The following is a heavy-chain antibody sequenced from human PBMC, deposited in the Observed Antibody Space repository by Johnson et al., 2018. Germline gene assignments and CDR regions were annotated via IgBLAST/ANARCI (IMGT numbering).Heavy chain of an antibody. V-gene: IGHV3-7*01. CDR1: GFTFSNFW. CDR3: ARTVLVAAATSEYFQH. Sequence: VQLVESGGGLGQPGGSLRLSCAASGFTFSNFWMSWVRQAPGKGLEWVANIKQDGSESYYVDSGKGRFTISRDNAKNSLYLQMNSRRAEDTAVYYCARTVLVAAATSEYFQHWGRGTLVTVSS. J-gene: IGHJ1*01. D-gene: IGHD2-15*01. CDR2: IKQDGSES.